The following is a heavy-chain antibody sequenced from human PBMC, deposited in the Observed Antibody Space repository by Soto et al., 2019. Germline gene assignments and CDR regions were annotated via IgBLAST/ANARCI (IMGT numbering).Heavy chain of an antibody. CDR1: GFTFSSYA. CDR3: AKDVVPAAIDSAGYYFDY. J-gene: IGHJ4*02. Sequence: GGSLRLSCAASGFTFSSYAMSWVRQAPGKGLEWVSAISGSGGSTYYADSVKGRFTISRDNSKNTLYLQMNSLRAEDTAVYYCAKDVVPAAIDSAGYYFDYWGQGTLVTVSS. D-gene: IGHD2-2*01. CDR2: ISGSGGST. V-gene: IGHV3-23*01.